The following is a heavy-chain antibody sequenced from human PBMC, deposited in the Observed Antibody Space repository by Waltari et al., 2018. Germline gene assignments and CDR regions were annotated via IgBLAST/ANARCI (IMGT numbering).Heavy chain of an antibody. V-gene: IGHV5-51*03. CDR2: IYPGDAAT. CDR1: GYTFSRHW. Sequence: EVRLVQSGAEVREPGESLKITCQSSGYTFSRHWIAWARQMPGKGLEWMGIIYPGDAATRYNPSCQGQVTFSVDNSINSAYLQWDSLKASDTAIYYCAKRGGTDFYFDYWGQGTLVTVSS. CDR3: AKRGGTDFYFDY. D-gene: IGHD3-10*01. J-gene: IGHJ4*02.